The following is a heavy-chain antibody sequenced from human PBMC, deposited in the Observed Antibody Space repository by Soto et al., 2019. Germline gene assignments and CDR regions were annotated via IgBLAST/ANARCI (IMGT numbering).Heavy chain of an antibody. J-gene: IGHJ6*02. CDR2: ISGSGGST. D-gene: IGHD2-2*01. Sequence: EMQLLESGGGLVQPGGSLRLSCAASEFTFSSYAMSWVRQAPGKGLAWVSVISGSGGSTYYADSVKGRFTISTDNSKNTLYLQMNSLIVEDTAVYYCAKDLLVVPPASPYYYGMDVWGQGTTVTVSS. V-gene: IGHV3-23*01. CDR1: EFTFSSYA. CDR3: AKDLLVVPPASPYYYGMDV.